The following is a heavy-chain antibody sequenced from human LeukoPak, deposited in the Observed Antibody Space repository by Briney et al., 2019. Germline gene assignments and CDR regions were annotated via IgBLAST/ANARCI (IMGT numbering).Heavy chain of an antibody. Sequence: PSQTLSLTCTVSGGSISYGGYFWTWIRQPPGKGLEWIGYIYYSGSTNYNPSLKSRVTISVDTSKNQFSLKLSSVTAADTAVYYCARVVGATPDYWGQGTLVTVSS. D-gene: IGHD1-26*01. CDR3: ARVVGATPDY. V-gene: IGHV4-61*08. CDR2: IYYSGST. J-gene: IGHJ4*02. CDR1: GGSISYGGYF.